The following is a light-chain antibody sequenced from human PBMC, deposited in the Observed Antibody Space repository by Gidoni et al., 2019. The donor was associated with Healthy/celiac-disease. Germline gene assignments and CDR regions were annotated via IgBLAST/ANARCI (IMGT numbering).Light chain of an antibody. V-gene: IGLV3-19*01. J-gene: IGLJ1*01. CDR3: NSRDSSGNHLL. CDR1: SLRSYY. Sequence: SSELTQDPAVSVALGQTVRITCQGDSLRSYYASWYQQKPGQAPVLVIYGKNNRPSGIPDRFSGSSSGNTASLTITGAQAEDEADYYCNSRDSSGNHLLFGAGTKVTVL. CDR2: GKN.